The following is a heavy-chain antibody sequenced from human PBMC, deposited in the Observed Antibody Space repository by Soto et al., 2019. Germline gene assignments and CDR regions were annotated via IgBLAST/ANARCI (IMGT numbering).Heavy chain of an antibody. Sequence: EVQLLESGGGLVQPGGSLRLSCMASGFTFSKFAMNWVRQAPGQGLEWVASISENGGSRGGTYYADSVKGRFTISRDNSKNTLYLQLDSLTGADSAVYFCAKDNGNYGSGSFSHWGQGTLVTVSS. CDR3: AKDNGNYGSGSFSH. J-gene: IGHJ4*02. CDR1: GFTFSKFA. D-gene: IGHD3-10*01. CDR2: ISENGGSRGGT. V-gene: IGHV3-23*01.